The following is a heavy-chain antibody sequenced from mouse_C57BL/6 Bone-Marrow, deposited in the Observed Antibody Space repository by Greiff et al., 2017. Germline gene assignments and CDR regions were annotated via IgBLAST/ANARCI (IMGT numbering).Heavy chain of an antibody. V-gene: IGHV5-4*01. Sequence: EVQLVESGGGLVKPGGSLKLSCAASGFTFSSYAMSWVRQTPEKRLEWVATISDGGSYTYYPDNVKGRFTISRDNAKNNLYLQMSHLKAEDTAMYYCAREGLRAWFAYWGQGTLVTVSA. CDR3: AREGLRAWFAY. J-gene: IGHJ3*01. D-gene: IGHD2-4*01. CDR2: ISDGGSYT. CDR1: GFTFSSYA.